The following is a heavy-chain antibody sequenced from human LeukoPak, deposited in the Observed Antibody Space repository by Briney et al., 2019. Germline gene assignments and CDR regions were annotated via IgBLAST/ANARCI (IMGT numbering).Heavy chain of an antibody. CDR1: GYRFNTYW. CDR3: ARRQGCSTSSCPPDS. V-gene: IGHV5-51*01. D-gene: IGHD2-2*01. Sequence: GESLKISFRGPGYRFNTYWIGWVRQIPGKGLEWGCIIYPGDSDTRYSPSFRGQVTMSADKSINTAYLQWSSLKASDTAMYFCARRQGCSTSSCPPDSWGQGTLVTVSS. CDR2: IYPGDSDT. J-gene: IGHJ4*02.